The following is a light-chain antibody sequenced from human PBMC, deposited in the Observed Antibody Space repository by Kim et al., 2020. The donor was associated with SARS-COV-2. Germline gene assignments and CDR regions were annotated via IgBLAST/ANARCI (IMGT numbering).Light chain of an antibody. CDR1: NEHNDYA. Sequence: QLVLTQLPSASAFLGASVKLTCTLSNEHNDYAITWHQQQPEKGPRFLMKLNTDGSHTKGDGIPDRFSGSTSGAERSLTISSLQSEDEADYYCQTWGTDSNWVFGRGTQLTVL. CDR3: QTWGTDSNWV. CDR2: LNTDGSH. V-gene: IGLV4-69*01. J-gene: IGLJ3*02.